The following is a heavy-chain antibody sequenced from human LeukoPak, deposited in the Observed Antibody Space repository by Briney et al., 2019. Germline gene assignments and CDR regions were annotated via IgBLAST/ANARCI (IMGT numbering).Heavy chain of an antibody. J-gene: IGHJ4*02. CDR2: FDPEDGET. CDR1: VCTLTELS. V-gene: IGHV1-24*01. D-gene: IGHD3-10*01. CDR3: ATASWSIRGVPRGYFDY. Sequence: ASVNVSCKVSVCTLTELSMHWVRQAPGKGGEGMGGFDPEDGETIYAQKFQGRVTMTDDTSKDTAYMELGSLRSEDTAVYYCATASWSIRGVPRGYFDYWGQGPLVTVSS.